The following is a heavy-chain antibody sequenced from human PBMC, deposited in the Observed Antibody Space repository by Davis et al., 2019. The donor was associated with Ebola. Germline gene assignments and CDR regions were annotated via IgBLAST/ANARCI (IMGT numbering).Heavy chain of an antibody. CDR2: ISYDGSKD. D-gene: IGHD2-15*01. V-gene: IGHV3-30*04. J-gene: IGHJ4*02. CDR3: ARDAHMVALGLDS. CDR1: GFTFSSYA. Sequence: GGSLRLSCAASGFTFSSYAMHWVRQAPGKGLEWVAVISYDGSKDYYGDSVKGRFTISRDGSKNTVYLQMNSLRPDDTAVYYCARDAHMVALGLDSWGQGTLVTVSS.